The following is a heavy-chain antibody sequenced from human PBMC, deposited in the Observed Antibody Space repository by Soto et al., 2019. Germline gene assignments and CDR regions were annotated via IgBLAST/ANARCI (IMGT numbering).Heavy chain of an antibody. V-gene: IGHV3-64*01. CDR1: GFTFSNYA. CDR2: ISNNGAHT. D-gene: IGHD6-13*01. J-gene: IGHJ6*03. CDR3: ARQGYGSRWPNVYRDV. Sequence: EAQLVESGGGLVQPGGSLRLSCAGSGFTFSNYAMHWVRQAPGKGLEYVSGISNNGAHTDYAKSVKGRFSISRDNSGKTLDLQIGSLRAEDMALYYCARQGYGSRWPNVYRDVWGKGTTVTVSS.